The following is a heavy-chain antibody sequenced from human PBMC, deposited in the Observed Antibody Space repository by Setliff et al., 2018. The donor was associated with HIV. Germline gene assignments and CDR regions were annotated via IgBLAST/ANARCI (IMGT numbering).Heavy chain of an antibody. J-gene: IGHJ4*02. V-gene: IGHV4-59*11. CDR2: IYYSGST. Sequence: KPSETLSLTCTVSGGSISSHYWSWIRQPPGKGLEWIGYIYYSGSTDYNPSLKSRVAISVDTSKNHVSLKFSSVTAADTAVYYCARGGGYKRTFDYWGQGTLVTVSS. CDR1: GGSISSHY. D-gene: IGHD3-22*01. CDR3: ARGGGYKRTFDY.